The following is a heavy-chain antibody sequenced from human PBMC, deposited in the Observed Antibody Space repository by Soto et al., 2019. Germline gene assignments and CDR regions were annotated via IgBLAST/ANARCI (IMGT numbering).Heavy chain of an antibody. Sequence: GGSLRLSCAASGFTFSSYGMHWVRQAPGKGLEWVAVISYDGSNKYYADSVKGRFTISRDNSKNTLYLQMNSLRAEDTAVYYCAKDLRPYGDKIIDYWGQGTLVTVSS. J-gene: IGHJ4*02. D-gene: IGHD4-17*01. CDR2: ISYDGSNK. V-gene: IGHV3-30*18. CDR3: AKDLRPYGDKIIDY. CDR1: GFTFSSYG.